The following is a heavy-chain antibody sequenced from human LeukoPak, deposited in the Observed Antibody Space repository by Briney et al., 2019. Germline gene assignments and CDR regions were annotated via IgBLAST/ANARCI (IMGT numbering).Heavy chain of an antibody. CDR2: INWNGGTK. J-gene: IGHJ4*02. CDR3: ARDLSGSYYGPSFVGY. D-gene: IGHD1-26*01. V-gene: IGHV3-20*04. Sequence: PGGPLSLPWEPSGSPLEVYGIVGAPQAPGRGLEGFLGINWNGGTKGYADSVKGRFTISRDNAKNSLYLQMNSLGAEDTALYYCARDLSGSYYGPSFVGYWGQGTLVTVSS. CDR1: GSPLEVYG.